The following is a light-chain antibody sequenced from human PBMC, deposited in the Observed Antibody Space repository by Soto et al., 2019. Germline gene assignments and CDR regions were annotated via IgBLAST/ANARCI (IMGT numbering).Light chain of an antibody. CDR1: QSISRN. Sequence: DIQMTQSPSSLSASVGDRVTITCRASQSISRNLNWYQHKPGKAPKLLIYAASSLQNGVPSRFSGGGSGTEVTLSISSLQPEDCGTDYRQQSYTTASITFGQGTRLEIK. J-gene: IGKJ5*01. CDR2: AAS. CDR3: QQSYTTASIT. V-gene: IGKV1-39*01.